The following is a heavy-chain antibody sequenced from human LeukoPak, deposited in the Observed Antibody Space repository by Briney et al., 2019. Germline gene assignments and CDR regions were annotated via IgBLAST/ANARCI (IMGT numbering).Heavy chain of an antibody. CDR1: GFTFSSYA. D-gene: IGHD2-2*02. V-gene: IGHV3-23*01. J-gene: IGHJ5*02. CDR3: ARQIVPAAIPSNWFDP. Sequence: PGGSLRLSCAASGFTFSSYAMSWVRQAPGKGLEWVSAISGSGGSTYYADSVKGRFTISRDNSKNTLYLQMNSLRAEDTAVYYCARQIVPAAIPSNWFDPWGQGTLVTVSS. CDR2: ISGSGGST.